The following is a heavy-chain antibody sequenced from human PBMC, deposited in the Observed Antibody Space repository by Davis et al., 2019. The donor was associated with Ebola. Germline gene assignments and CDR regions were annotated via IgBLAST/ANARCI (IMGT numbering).Heavy chain of an antibody. CDR2: ICGSGDYT. V-gene: IGHV3-23*01. Sequence: GESLKISCAASGLTFSSYAMTWVRQAPGKGLEWVSTICGSGDYTYYADSVKVRFTISRDNSKNTLYLQMNSLRAEDTAIYYCAKISCTSTSCYSGNYYYYYGVDVWGQGTTVTVSS. CDR1: GLTFSSYA. D-gene: IGHD2-2*01. CDR3: AKISCTSTSCYSGNYYYYYGVDV. J-gene: IGHJ6*02.